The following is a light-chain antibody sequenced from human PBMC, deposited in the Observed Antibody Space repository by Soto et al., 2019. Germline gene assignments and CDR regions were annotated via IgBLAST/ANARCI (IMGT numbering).Light chain of an antibody. CDR3: CSYAGTFYV. Sequence: QSVLTQPRSVSGSPGQSVTISCTGTSSDVGGYNYVSWYQQHPGKAPKLMIYDVTKRPSGVPDRLSGSKSGNTASLTISGLQAEDEDDYYCCSYAGTFYVFGTGTKVTVL. V-gene: IGLV2-11*01. J-gene: IGLJ1*01. CDR1: SSDVGGYNY. CDR2: DVT.